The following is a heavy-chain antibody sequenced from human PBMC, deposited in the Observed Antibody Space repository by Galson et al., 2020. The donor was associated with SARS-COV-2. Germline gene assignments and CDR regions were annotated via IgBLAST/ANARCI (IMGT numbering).Heavy chain of an antibody. V-gene: IGHV1-69*13. D-gene: IGHD3-22*01. CDR1: GGTFSSYA. CDR3: ARVEGYYDSSGYYVDY. Sequence: SVKVSCKASGGTFSSYAISWVRQAPGQGLEWMGGIIPIFGTANYAQKFQGRVTITADESTSTAYMELSSLRSEDTAVYYCARVEGYYDSSGYYVDYWGQGTLGHRLL. J-gene: IGHJ4*02. CDR2: IIPIFGTA.